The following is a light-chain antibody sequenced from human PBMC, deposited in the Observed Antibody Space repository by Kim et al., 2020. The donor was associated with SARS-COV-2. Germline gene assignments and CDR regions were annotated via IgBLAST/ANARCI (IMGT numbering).Light chain of an antibody. Sequence: SYELTQPPSVSVSQGEKKRRKGDGEKLGNKYTCWYQEKPGQSPVLVIYQDSKRPSGIPERFSGSNSGNTATLTISGTQAMDEADYYCQAWDRTTVVFGGG. CDR3: QAWDRTTVV. V-gene: IGLV3-1*01. CDR1: KLGNKY. J-gene: IGLJ3*02. CDR2: QDS.